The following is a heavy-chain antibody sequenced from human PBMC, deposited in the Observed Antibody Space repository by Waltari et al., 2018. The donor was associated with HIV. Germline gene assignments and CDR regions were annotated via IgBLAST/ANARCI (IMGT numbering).Heavy chain of an antibody. CDR2: IYRSGTT. Sequence: QVKMQESGPGLVKPSETLSLTCTVSAFSINSGYYWGWIRQPPGKGLEWIGSIYRSGTTDYNPSLKSRATISGDTSKNQFSLKLSSVTAADTAVYYCARGVVGGYDLGNNWFDPWGQGTLVTVSS. V-gene: IGHV4-38-2*02. CDR3: ARGVVGGYDLGNNWFDP. D-gene: IGHD5-12*01. J-gene: IGHJ5*02. CDR1: AFSINSGYY.